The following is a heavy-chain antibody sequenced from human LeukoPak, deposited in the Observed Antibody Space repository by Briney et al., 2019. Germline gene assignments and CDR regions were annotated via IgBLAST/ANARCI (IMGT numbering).Heavy chain of an antibody. CDR1: GFTFSSYA. J-gene: IGHJ4*02. CDR2: IRNDGTIK. CDR3: AKTGSSSWGYFDY. V-gene: IGHV3-30*02. Sequence: PGGSLRLSCAASGFTFSSYAMSWVRQAPAKGLEWVAFIRNDGTIKYYADSVKDRFTISRDNSKSTLYLQMNSLRAEDTAVYYCAKTGSSSWGYFDYWGQGTLVTVSS. D-gene: IGHD6-13*01.